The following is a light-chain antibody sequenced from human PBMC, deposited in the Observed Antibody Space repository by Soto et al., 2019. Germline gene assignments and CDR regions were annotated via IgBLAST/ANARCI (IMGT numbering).Light chain of an antibody. CDR2: DVS. CDR1: SSDVGGYNY. Sequence: QSALTQPASVSGSPGQSIIISCTGTSSDVGGYNYVSWYQHHPGKAPKLMIYDVSNRPSGVSNRFSGSKSGNTASLTISGLQPEDEADYYCCSYTTSNTRQIVFGTGTKVT. CDR3: CSYTTSNTRQIV. V-gene: IGLV2-14*03. J-gene: IGLJ1*01.